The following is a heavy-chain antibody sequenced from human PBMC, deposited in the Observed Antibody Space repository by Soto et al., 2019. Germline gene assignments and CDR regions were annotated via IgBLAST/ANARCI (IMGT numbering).Heavy chain of an antibody. CDR3: AKSRGDSWTTYFFDY. J-gene: IGHJ4*02. Sequence: GGSLRLSCAASGFTFSSYGMHWVRQAPGKGLEWVSGISGSGQTTHYKDSVKGRFTISRDNFRNTLYLQVNSLRAEDTAIYFCAKSRGDSWTTYFFDYWGQGALVTVSS. D-gene: IGHD4-4*01. CDR2: ISGSGQTT. V-gene: IGHV3-23*01. CDR1: GFTFSSYG.